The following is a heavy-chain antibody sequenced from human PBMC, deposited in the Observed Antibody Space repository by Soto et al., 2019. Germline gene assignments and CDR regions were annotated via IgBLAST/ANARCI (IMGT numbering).Heavy chain of an antibody. CDR2: IYPGDSDT. CDR3: ARGPYDSSVDY. Sequence: XXSLKISCKGSGYSFNSYWIVWVRQMPGKGLEWMGIIYPGDSDTRYSPSFQGQVTISADKSISTAYLQWRSLKASDTAMYYCARGPYDSSVDYWGQGTLVTVSS. V-gene: IGHV5-51*01. D-gene: IGHD3-22*01. CDR1: GYSFNSYW. J-gene: IGHJ4*02.